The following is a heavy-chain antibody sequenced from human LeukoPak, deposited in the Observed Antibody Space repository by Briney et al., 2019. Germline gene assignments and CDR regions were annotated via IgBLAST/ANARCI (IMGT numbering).Heavy chain of an antibody. Sequence: SVKLSCKASGGTFSSYAISWARQAPGQGLEWMGRIIPILGIANYAQKFQGRVTITADKSTSTAYMELSSLRSEDTAVYYCARGRDGYDWGYNYHGMDVWGQGTTVTVSS. V-gene: IGHV1-69*04. CDR1: GGTFSSYA. J-gene: IGHJ6*02. CDR2: IIPILGIA. D-gene: IGHD5-24*01. CDR3: ARGRDGYDWGYNYHGMDV.